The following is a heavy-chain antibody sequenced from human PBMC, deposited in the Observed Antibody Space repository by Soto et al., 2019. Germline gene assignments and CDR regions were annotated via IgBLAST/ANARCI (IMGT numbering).Heavy chain of an antibody. D-gene: IGHD6-25*01. V-gene: IGHV3-23*01. CDR2: ISGSGGTT. CDR1: GFTFSIYA. CDR3: VKFFVESESNSGWPWSLHS. J-gene: IGHJ4*02. Sequence: EVQLLESGGGLVQPGRSLRLSCAASGFTFSIYAMSWVRQAPGQGLDWVSAISGSGGTTYYADSVKGRFTISRDNSKNTLLLQMNSLRAEDAAVYYCVKFFVESESNSGWPWSLHSWGQGTLVTVSS.